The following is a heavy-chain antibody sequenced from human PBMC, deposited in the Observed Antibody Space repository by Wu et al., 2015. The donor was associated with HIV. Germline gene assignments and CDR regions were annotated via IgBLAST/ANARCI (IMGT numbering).Heavy chain of an antibody. Sequence: QMQLVQSGAEVKKPGATLKVSCKASGYTFTDNYVHWVRQAPGQGLEWMGIVNPNSGNTSYAHKFQGRVTMTRDTSTSTAYMELNTLTSDDTAVYLCARAHLDIVEVIAAPEDTGYFNYWGQGTLVTVSS. D-gene: IGHD2-15*01. J-gene: IGHJ4*02. CDR3: ARAHLDIVEVIAAPEDTGYFNY. V-gene: IGHV1-46*01. CDR1: GYTFTDNY. CDR2: VNPNSGNT.